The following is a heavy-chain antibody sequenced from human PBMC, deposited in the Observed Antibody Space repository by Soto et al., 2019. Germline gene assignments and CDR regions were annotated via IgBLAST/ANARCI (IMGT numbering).Heavy chain of an antibody. J-gene: IGHJ4*02. Sequence: SETLSLTCTVSGGSISSGGYSWNWIRQPPGKGLEWIGNIYQSGTTDYNPSLKSRVTISVDSSKNQFSLKLGSVTAADTAVYYCARDNRSGYYFDYWGQGTLVTVS. CDR2: IYQSGTT. D-gene: IGHD3-22*01. V-gene: IGHV4-30-2*01. CDR1: GGSISSGGYS. CDR3: ARDNRSGYYFDY.